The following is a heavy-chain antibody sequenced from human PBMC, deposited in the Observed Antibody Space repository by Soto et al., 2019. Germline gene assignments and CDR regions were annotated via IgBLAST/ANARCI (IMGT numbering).Heavy chain of an antibody. CDR2: IGTAGDT. D-gene: IGHD3-22*01. V-gene: IGHV3-13*01. Sequence: GGSLRLSCAASGFTFSSYDMHWVRQATGKGLEWVSAIGTAGDTYYPGSVKGRFTISRENAKNSLYLQMNSLRAGDTAVYYCARGNNYYDSSGYRTPNAFDIWGQGTMVTVSS. CDR1: GFTFSSYD. J-gene: IGHJ3*02. CDR3: ARGNNYYDSSGYRTPNAFDI.